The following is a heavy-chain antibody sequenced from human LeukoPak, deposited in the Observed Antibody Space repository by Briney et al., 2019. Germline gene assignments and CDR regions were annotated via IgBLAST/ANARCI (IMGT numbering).Heavy chain of an antibody. CDR3: ARGARRGSYSTLTNWFDP. CDR2: INPNSGGT. CDR1: GYTFTGYY. Sequence: GASVKVSCKASGYTFTGYYMHWVRQAPGQGLEWMGWINPNSGGTNYAQKFQGRVTMTRDTSISTAYMELSRLRSDDTAVYYCARGARRGSYSTLTNWFDPWGQGTLVTVSS. D-gene: IGHD1-26*01. J-gene: IGHJ5*02. V-gene: IGHV1-2*02.